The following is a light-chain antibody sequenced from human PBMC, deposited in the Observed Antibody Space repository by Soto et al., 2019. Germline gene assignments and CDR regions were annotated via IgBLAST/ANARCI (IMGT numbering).Light chain of an antibody. CDR3: QQFSA. Sequence: DIQMTQSPSTLSASVGDRVTITCRASQSVSRWSAWYQQKPGKAPRLLIYDASKLESGVPSRFSGSGSGAEFTLTINGLQPDDFATYYCQQFSAFGQGTRLEIK. CDR1: QSVSRW. J-gene: IGKJ2*01. CDR2: DAS. V-gene: IGKV1-5*01.